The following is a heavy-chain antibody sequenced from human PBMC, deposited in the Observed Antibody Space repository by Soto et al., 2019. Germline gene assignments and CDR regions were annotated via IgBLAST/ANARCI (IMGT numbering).Heavy chain of an antibody. CDR3: AKTRSVTTVTTKGSLQH. Sequence: PGGSLRLSCAASGFTFSSYAMHWVRQAPGKGLEWVAVISYDGSNKYYADSVKGRFTISRDNSKNTLYLQMNSLRAEDTAVYYCAKTRSVTTVTTKGSLQHWGQGTLVTVSS. CDR2: ISYDGSNK. V-gene: IGHV3-30-3*02. J-gene: IGHJ1*01. D-gene: IGHD4-17*01. CDR1: GFTFSSYA.